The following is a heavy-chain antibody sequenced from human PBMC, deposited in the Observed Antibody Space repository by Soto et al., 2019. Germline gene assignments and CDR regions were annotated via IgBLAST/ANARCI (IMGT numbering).Heavy chain of an antibody. CDR1: GGSFSGYY. CDR2: INHSGST. CDR3: ARAGVSYGFFSY. V-gene: IGHV4-34*01. J-gene: IGHJ4*02. Sequence: SETLSLTCAVYGGSFSGYYWSWIRQPPGKGLEWIGEINHSGSTNYNPSLKSRVTISVDTSKNQFSLELSSVTAADTAVYYCARAGVSYGFFSYWGQGTLVTVS. D-gene: IGHD5-18*01.